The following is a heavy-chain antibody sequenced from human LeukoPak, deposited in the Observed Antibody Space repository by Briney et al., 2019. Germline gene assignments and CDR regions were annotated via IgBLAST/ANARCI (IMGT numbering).Heavy chain of an antibody. CDR1: GYTLTELS. J-gene: IGHJ4*02. V-gene: IGHV1-24*01. Sequence: ASVKVSCKVSGYTLTELSMHWVRQAPGKGLEWMGGFDPEDGETIYAQKFQGRVTMTEDTSTDTAYMELSSLRSEDTAVYYCATDLGGSGSYYSPLFDYWGQGTLVTVSS. D-gene: IGHD3-10*01. CDR3: ATDLGGSGSYYSPLFDY. CDR2: FDPEDGET.